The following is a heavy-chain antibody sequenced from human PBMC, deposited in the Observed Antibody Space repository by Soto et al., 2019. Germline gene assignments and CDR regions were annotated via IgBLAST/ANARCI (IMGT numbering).Heavy chain of an antibody. CDR1: GGTFSGYA. CDR2: IIPIFGTA. J-gene: IGHJ6*02. Sequence: PVKVSCKASGGTFSGYAISCVRQAPRQGLEWMGGIIPIFGTATYAQKFQGRVTITADKSTSTAYMELSSLRYEDTAVYYCATSPSCSGKYYYYYGMDVWGQGTTVTVSS. V-gene: IGHV1-69*06. CDR3: ATSPSCSGKYYYYYGMDV. D-gene: IGHD2-2*01.